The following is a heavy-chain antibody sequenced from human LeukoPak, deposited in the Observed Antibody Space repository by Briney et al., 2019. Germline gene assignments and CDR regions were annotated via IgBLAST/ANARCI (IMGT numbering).Heavy chain of an antibody. Sequence: ASVKVSCKASGYTFTSYGISWVRQAPGQGLEWMGWINPNSGGTNYAQKFQGRVTMTSDTSISTAHMELSRLRSDDTAVYYCARIQSQYYYDNSGYYSEYFRHWGQGTLVTVSS. CDR2: INPNSGGT. D-gene: IGHD3-22*01. V-gene: IGHV1-2*02. CDR1: GYTFTSYG. J-gene: IGHJ1*01. CDR3: ARIQSQYYYDNSGYYSEYFRH.